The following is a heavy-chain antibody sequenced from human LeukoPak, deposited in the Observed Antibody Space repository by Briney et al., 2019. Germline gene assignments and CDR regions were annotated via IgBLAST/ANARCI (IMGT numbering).Heavy chain of an antibody. CDR3: ARSGRWLQLLDY. Sequence: PSETLSLTCAVYGGSFSGYYWSWIRQPPGKGLEWIGEINHSGSTNYNPSLKSRVTISADTSKNQFSLKLSSVTAADTAVYYCARSGRWLQLLDYWGQGTLVTVSS. J-gene: IGHJ4*02. CDR1: GGSFSGYY. D-gene: IGHD5-24*01. CDR2: INHSGST. V-gene: IGHV4-34*01.